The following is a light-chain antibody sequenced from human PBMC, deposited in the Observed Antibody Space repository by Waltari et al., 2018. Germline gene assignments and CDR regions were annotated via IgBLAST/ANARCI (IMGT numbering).Light chain of an antibody. V-gene: IGLV3-1*01. CDR2: ENT. CDR1: NLGNRY. CDR3: QAWDANTAS. Sequence: SYELTQPPSVSVSPGQTASIPCSGDNLGNRYTSWYRQNPGQSPMVVIFENTNRPSGIPERFSGSNSGNTATLTISGTQPLDEADYYCQAWDANTASFGPGTKVTVL. J-gene: IGLJ1*01.